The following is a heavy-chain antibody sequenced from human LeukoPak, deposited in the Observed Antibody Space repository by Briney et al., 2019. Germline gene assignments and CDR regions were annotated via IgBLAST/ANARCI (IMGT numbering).Heavy chain of an antibody. D-gene: IGHD6-19*01. CDR1: GFTFSNFSTYS. J-gene: IGHJ4*02. V-gene: IGHV3-21*01. CDR3: ATQGPIAVAGTLGY. CDR2: ISSSSSYI. Sequence: PGGSLRLTCAASGFTFSNFSTYSMSWVRQAPGKGLEWVSSISSSSSYIYYADSVKGRFTISRDNAKNSLYLQMNSLRADDTAVYYCATQGPIAVAGTLGYWGLGTLDTVSS.